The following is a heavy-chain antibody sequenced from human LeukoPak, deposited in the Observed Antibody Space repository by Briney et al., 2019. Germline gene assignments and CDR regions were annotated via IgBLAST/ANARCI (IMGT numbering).Heavy chain of an antibody. V-gene: IGHV4-34*01. CDR3: ARGDGTYYYGSGSYYNAIDY. J-gene: IGHJ4*02. Sequence: SETLSLTCAVYGGSFSGYYWSWIRQPPGKGLEWIGEINHSGSTNYNPSLESRVTISVDTSKNQFSLKLSSVTAADTAVYYCARGDGTYYYGSGSYYNAIDYWGQGTLVTVSS. CDR1: GGSFSGYY. D-gene: IGHD3-10*01. CDR2: INHSGST.